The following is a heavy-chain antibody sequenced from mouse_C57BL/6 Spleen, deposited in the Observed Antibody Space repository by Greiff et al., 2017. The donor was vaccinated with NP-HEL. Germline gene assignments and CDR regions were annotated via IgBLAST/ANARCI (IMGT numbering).Heavy chain of an antibody. V-gene: IGHV5-12*01. CDR3: ARGNLLLRDGFAD. Sequence: EVQLVESGGGLVQPGGSLKLSCAASGFTFSDYYMYWVRQTPEKRLEWVAYISNGGGSTYYPDTVKGRFTISRDNAKNTLYLQMSRLKSEDTAMYYCARGNLLLRDGFADWGQGTLVTVAA. D-gene: IGHD1-1*01. CDR2: ISNGGGST. J-gene: IGHJ3*01. CDR1: GFTFSDYY.